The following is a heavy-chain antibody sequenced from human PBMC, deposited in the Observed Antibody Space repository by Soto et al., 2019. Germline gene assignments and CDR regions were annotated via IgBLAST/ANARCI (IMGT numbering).Heavy chain of an antibody. CDR2: IIPIFGTA. CDR3: ARDNGEGIYNPYFFED. V-gene: IGHV1-69*13. Sequence: SVKVSCKASGGTFSSYAISWVRQAPGQGLEWMGGIIPIFGTANYAQKFQGRVTITADESTSTAYMELSSLRSEDTAVYYCARDNGEGIYNPYFFEDRGQGTLVTVSS. CDR1: GGTFSSYA. J-gene: IGHJ4*02. D-gene: IGHD1-1*01.